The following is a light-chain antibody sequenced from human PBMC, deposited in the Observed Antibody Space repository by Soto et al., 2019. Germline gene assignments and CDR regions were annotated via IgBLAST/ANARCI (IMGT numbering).Light chain of an antibody. CDR3: CSYAGSSTYV. CDR2: EGS. CDR1: SSDVGSYNL. Sequence: QSVLTQPASGSGSPGQSITISSTGTSSDVGSYNLVSWYQQHPGKAPKLMIYEGSKRPSGVSNRFSGSKSGNTASLTISGLQAEDEADYYCCSYAGSSTYVFGTGTKAPS. V-gene: IGLV2-23*01. J-gene: IGLJ1*01.